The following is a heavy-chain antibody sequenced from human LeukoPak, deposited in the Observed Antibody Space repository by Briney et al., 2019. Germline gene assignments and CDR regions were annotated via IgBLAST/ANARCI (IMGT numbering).Heavy chain of an antibody. CDR3: ARVGRDYGGNRFSDY. CDR2: ISAYNGDI. J-gene: IGHJ4*02. V-gene: IGHV1-18*01. Sequence: ASVKVSCKASGYTFTSSGVSWVRQAPGQGLEWVGWISAYNGDINYAQKFQGRVTMTTDTSTSTAYMELRSLRSDDTAIYYCARVGRDYGGNRFSDYWGQGTLVTVSS. D-gene: IGHD4-23*01. CDR1: GYTFTSSG.